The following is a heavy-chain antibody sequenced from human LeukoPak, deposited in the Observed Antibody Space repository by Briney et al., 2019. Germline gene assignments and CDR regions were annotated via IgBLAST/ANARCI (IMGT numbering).Heavy chain of an antibody. CDR3: AKEVAYGSGIGSYMDI. Sequence: GGSLRLSCAASGFTFSSYSMNWVREAPGKGLEWVSYISSSSSTIYYADSVKGRFTISRDNSKNTLYLQMNSLRAEDTAVYYCAKEVAYGSGIGSYMDIWGKGTTVTVSS. J-gene: IGHJ6*03. CDR1: GFTFSSYS. D-gene: IGHD3-10*01. V-gene: IGHV3-48*01. CDR2: ISSSSSTI.